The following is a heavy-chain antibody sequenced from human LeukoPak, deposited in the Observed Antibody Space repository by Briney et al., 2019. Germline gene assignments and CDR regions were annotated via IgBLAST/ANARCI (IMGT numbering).Heavy chain of an antibody. V-gene: IGHV4-34*01. CDR3: ARGRRLWFGEPPFDY. CDR2: INHSGST. J-gene: IGHJ4*02. D-gene: IGHD3-10*01. CDR1: GGSFSGYY. Sequence: KASETLSLTCAVYGGSFSGYYRSWIRQPPGKGLEWIGEINHSGSTNYNPSLKSRVTISVDTSKNQFSLKLSSVTAADTAVYYCARGRRLWFGEPPFDYWGQGTLVTVSS.